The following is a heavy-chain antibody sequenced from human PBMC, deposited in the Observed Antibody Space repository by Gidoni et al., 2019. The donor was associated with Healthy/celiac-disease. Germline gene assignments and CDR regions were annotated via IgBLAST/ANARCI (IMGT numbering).Heavy chain of an antibody. CDR3: ARPLTYYYDSSGYYYEY. CDR2: SIPIFGTA. V-gene: IGHV1-69*01. D-gene: IGHD3-22*01. CDR1: VATFTSYA. Sequence: HVQLVQSGAAVQKPGSSVKVSCKASVATFTSYASSWVRQAPGQGLEWMGGSIPIFGTANYAQKFQVRVKMTADESTSTAYMELSSLISEDTAVYYCARPLTYYYDSSGYYYEYWGQGTLVTVSS. J-gene: IGHJ4*02.